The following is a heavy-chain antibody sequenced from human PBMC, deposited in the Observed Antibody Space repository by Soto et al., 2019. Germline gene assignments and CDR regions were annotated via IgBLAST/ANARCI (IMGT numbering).Heavy chain of an antibody. V-gene: IGHV1-69*01. CDR2: IIPIFGTA. Sequence: QVQLVQSGAEVKKPGSSVKVSCTASGGTFSSYAISWVRQAPGQGLEWMGGIIPIFGTANYAQKFQGRVTITADESTRTDYIELSSLRSEDTAVYYCARDHGQSSGWYGWYYYGMDVWGQGTTVTVSS. CDR3: ARDHGQSSGWYGWYYYGMDV. CDR1: GGTFSSYA. J-gene: IGHJ6*02. D-gene: IGHD6-19*01.